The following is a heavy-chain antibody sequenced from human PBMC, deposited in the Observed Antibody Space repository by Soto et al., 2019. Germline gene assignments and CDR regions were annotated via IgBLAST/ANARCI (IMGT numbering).Heavy chain of an antibody. J-gene: IGHJ6*02. CDR3: ARDMAGYGMDV. Sequence: LRLSCAASGFTFSSYSMNWVRQAPGKGLEWVSSISSSSSYIYYADSVKGRFTISRDNAKNSLYLQMNSLRAEDTAVYYCARDMAGYGMDVWGQGTTVTVSS. CDR1: GFTFSSYS. D-gene: IGHD6-19*01. V-gene: IGHV3-21*01. CDR2: ISSSSSYI.